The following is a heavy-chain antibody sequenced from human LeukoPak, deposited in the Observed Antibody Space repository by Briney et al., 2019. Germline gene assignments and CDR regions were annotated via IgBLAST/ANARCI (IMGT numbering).Heavy chain of an antibody. Sequence: GGSLRLSCTASGFTFSGYAMSWVRQAPGKGLEWVSGLSGNGGSAYYPDSVKGRFTISRDNSKNTLYLQMNSLRAEDTAVYYCARGSIAAAGDQYYYYGMDVWGQGTTVTVSS. D-gene: IGHD6-13*01. CDR3: ARGSIAAAGDQYYYYGMDV. CDR2: LSGNGGSA. V-gene: IGHV3-23*01. J-gene: IGHJ6*02. CDR1: GFTFSGYA.